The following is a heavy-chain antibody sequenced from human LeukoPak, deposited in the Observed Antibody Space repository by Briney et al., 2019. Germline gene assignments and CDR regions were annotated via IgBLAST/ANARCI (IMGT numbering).Heavy chain of an antibody. D-gene: IGHD3-3*01. CDR1: GGSISSSSYF. CDR2: ISYSGST. V-gene: IGHV4-39*01. Sequence: PSGTLSLTCTVSGGSISSSSYFWGWIRQPPGKGLEWIGSISYSGSTYYNPSLESRVTISVDTSKNQFSLKLSSVTAADTAVYYCARHASKITIFGVVMAYFDYWGQGTLVTVSS. J-gene: IGHJ4*02. CDR3: ARHASKITIFGVVMAYFDY.